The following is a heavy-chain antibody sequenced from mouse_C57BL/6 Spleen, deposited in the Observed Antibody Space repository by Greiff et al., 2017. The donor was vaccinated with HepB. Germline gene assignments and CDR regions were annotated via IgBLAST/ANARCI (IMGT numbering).Heavy chain of an antibody. Sequence: VQGVESGPELVKPGASVKISCKASGYAFSSSWMNWVKQRPGKGLEWIGRIYPGDGDTNYNGKFKGKATLTADKSSSTAYMQLSSLTSEDSAVYFCARIALDYFDYWGQGTTLTVSS. CDR3: ARIALDYFDY. CDR2: IYPGDGDT. CDR1: GYAFSSSW. J-gene: IGHJ2*01. V-gene: IGHV1-82*01.